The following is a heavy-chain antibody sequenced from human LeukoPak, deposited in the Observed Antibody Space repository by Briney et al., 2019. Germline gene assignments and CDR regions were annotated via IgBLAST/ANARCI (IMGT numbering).Heavy chain of an antibody. V-gene: IGHV3-21*01. J-gene: IGHJ3*01. CDR3: ARDAGKTSGYNDAFDF. Sequence: GGSLRLSCVGTGFTFSTYRMNWVRQAPGKGLEWVSSISSSSSYIYYADSVKGRITISRDNAKNSLYLQMNSLRVEDTAVYYCARDAGKTSGYNDAFDFWGQGTTVTVSS. CDR1: GFTFSTYR. D-gene: IGHD1-1*01. CDR2: ISSSSSYI.